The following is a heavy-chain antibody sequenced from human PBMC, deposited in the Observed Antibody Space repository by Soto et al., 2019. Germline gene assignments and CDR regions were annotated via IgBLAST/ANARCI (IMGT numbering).Heavy chain of an antibody. CDR3: ARVGRWWLRPDYYHGMDV. CDR1: GYTFTSYG. V-gene: IGHV1-18*01. D-gene: IGHD5-12*01. Sequence: QVQLVQSGAEVKKPGASVKVSCKASGYTFTSYGISWVRQAPGQGLEWMGWISAYNGNTNYAQKLQGRVTMTTDTSTSTAYKELRSLRSDDTAVYYCARVGRWWLRPDYYHGMDVWGQGTTVTVSS. J-gene: IGHJ6*02. CDR2: ISAYNGNT.